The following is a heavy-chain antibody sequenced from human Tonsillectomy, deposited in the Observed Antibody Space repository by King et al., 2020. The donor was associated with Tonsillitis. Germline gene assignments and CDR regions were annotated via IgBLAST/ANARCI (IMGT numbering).Heavy chain of an antibody. CDR3: AKDFSAGFGDCLFDY. Sequence: VQLVESGGGLVQPGGSLRLSCAASGFTFNNYAMNWVRQAPGRGLEWVLSISSGGDFTYYADSVKGRFTISSDNSKNMVYVQMNSLRAEDTAVYYCAKDFSAGFGDCLFDYWGQGPLVTVSS. CDR2: ISSGGDFT. D-gene: IGHD2-21*02. CDR1: GFTFNNYA. V-gene: IGHV3-23*04. J-gene: IGHJ4*02.